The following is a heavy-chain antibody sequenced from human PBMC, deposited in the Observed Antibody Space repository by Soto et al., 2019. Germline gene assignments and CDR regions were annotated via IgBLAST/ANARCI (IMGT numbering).Heavy chain of an antibody. Sequence: ASVKVSCKASGYTFTSYDINWVRQATGQGLEWMGWMNPNSGNTGYAQKFQGRVTMTRNTSISTAYMELSSLRSEDTAVYYCARDNYDILTTWGNWFDPWGQGTLVTVSS. V-gene: IGHV1-8*01. J-gene: IGHJ5*02. CDR2: MNPNSGNT. D-gene: IGHD3-9*01. CDR1: GYTFTSYD. CDR3: ARDNYDILTTWGNWFDP.